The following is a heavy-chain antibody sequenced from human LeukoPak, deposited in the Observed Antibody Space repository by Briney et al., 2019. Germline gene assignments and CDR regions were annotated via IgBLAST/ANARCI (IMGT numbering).Heavy chain of an antibody. V-gene: IGHV3-23*01. CDR3: AKAKLLWFGESQYYFDY. Sequence: GGSLRLSCAASGFTFSSYGMSWVRQAPGKGLEWVSAISGSGGSTYYADSVKGRFTISRDNSKNTLYLQMNSLRAEDTAVYYCAKAKLLWFGESQYYFDYWGQGTLVTVSS. D-gene: IGHD3-10*01. J-gene: IGHJ4*02. CDR1: GFTFSSYG. CDR2: ISGSGGST.